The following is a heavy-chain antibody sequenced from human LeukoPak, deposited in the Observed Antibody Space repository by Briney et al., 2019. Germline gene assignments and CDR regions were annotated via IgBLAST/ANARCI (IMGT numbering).Heavy chain of an antibody. CDR3: ARLGVWTYYFDY. J-gene: IGHJ4*02. D-gene: IGHD3/OR15-3a*01. V-gene: IGHV4-61*05. CDR1: GGLISISTYY. CDR2: IYYSGST. Sequence: SETLSLTCTVSGGLISISTYYWGWIRQPPGKGLEWIGYIYYSGSTNYNPSLKSRVTISVDTSKNQFSLKLSSVTAADTAVYYCARLGVWTYYFDYWGQGTLVTVSS.